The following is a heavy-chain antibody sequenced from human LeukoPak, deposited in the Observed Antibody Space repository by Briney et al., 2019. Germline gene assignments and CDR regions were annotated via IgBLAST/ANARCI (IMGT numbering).Heavy chain of an antibody. CDR1: GFNFSNYW. V-gene: IGHV3-7*01. Sequence: GGSLRLFCAASGFNFSNYWMSWVRQAPGKGLEWVASINRDGSEQYYLDSVRGRFTISRDNTKNSLYMQMDSLRVDDTAMYYCAGSLVIRGQGTLVTVSS. CDR2: INRDGSEQ. J-gene: IGHJ4*02. D-gene: IGHD3-16*02. CDR3: AGSLVI.